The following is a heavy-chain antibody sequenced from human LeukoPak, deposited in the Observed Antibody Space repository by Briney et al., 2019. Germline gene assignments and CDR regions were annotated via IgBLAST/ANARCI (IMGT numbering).Heavy chain of an antibody. CDR2: IYYSGST. V-gene: IGHV4-59*01. CDR3: ARVPYYYDSSGYQGRYYYYGMDV. Sequence: PSETLSLTCTVSGGSISSYYWSWIRQPPGKGLEWIGYIYYSGSTNYNPSLKSRVTISVDTSKNQFSLKLSSVTAADTAVYYCARVPYYYDSSGYQGRYYYYGMDVWGQGTTVTVSS. J-gene: IGHJ6*02. D-gene: IGHD3-22*01. CDR1: GGSISSYY.